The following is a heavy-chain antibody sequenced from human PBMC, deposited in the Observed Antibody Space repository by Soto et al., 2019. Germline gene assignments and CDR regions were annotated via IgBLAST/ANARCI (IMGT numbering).Heavy chain of an antibody. CDR3: ARGHCSSISCYRVDY. Sequence: GGSLILSCAASGFTFSSYGMHWVRQAPGKGLEWVAVIWDDGSEKYYADSAKGRFTISRDNSKNTLYLQMNSLRAEDTAVYYCARGHCSSISCYRVDYWGQGTLVTVSS. CDR1: GFTFSSYG. D-gene: IGHD2-2*02. CDR2: IWDDGSEK. V-gene: IGHV3-33*01. J-gene: IGHJ4*02.